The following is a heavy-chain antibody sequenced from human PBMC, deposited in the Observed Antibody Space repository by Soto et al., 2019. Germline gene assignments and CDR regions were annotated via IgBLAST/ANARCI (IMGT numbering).Heavy chain of an antibody. J-gene: IGHJ4*02. D-gene: IGHD2-8*01. Sequence: GGPMTLSCVASGFTINSYTTYWVRQAPGKGLEWVSSISSGGTSKYYAGSVKGRCTISRDNAENSLYLQMSSLRAEDTAVYYCARRHCTNGVCPFDYWGQGARVTVSS. CDR3: ARRHCTNGVCPFDY. V-gene: IGHV3-21*01. CDR2: ISSGGTSK. CDR1: GFTINSYT.